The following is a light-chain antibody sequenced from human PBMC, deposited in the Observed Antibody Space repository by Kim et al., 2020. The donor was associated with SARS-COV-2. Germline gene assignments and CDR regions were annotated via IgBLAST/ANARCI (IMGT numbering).Light chain of an antibody. J-gene: IGKJ1*01. CDR3: QKYDNAPWT. V-gene: IGKV3-20*01. CDR2: GAS. Sequence: EIVLTQSPDTLSLSPGERATLSCRSSQRVNSNYLAWFQQKPGQAPRLLIYGASSRAAGIADRFSGSGSETDFTLTISRLEPEDIGVYYCQKYDNAPWTFGPGTKVEIK. CDR1: QRVNSNY.